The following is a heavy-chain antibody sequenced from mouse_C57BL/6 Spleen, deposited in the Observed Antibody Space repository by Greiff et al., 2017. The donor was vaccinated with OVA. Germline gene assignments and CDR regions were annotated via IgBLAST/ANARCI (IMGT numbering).Heavy chain of an antibody. CDR3: AIHYDYEGWFAY. CDR1: GYTFTSYW. Sequence: QVQLQQPGAELLKPGASVKVSCKASGYTFTSYWMHWVKQRPGQGLEWIGRIHPSDSDTNYNQKFKGKATWTVDKSSSTAYMQLSSLTSEDSAVYYCAIHYDYEGWFAYWGQGTLVTVSA. D-gene: IGHD2-4*01. CDR2: IHPSDSDT. J-gene: IGHJ3*01. V-gene: IGHV1-74*01.